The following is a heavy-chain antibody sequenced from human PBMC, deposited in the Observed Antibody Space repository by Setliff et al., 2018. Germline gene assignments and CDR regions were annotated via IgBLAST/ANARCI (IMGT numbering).Heavy chain of an antibody. CDR3: ARQIGSSLSHFYYYMDV. CDR1: GYNFATYW. D-gene: IGHD6-19*01. J-gene: IGHJ6*03. CDR2: IYPGDSDT. Sequence: GESLKISCKGSGYNFATYWVAWVRQMPGKGLECLGVIYPGDSDTRYSPSFGGQVTISADKSISTAFLHWNSLKASDTAMYYCARQIGSSLSHFYYYMDVWGKGTTVTVSS. V-gene: IGHV5-51*01.